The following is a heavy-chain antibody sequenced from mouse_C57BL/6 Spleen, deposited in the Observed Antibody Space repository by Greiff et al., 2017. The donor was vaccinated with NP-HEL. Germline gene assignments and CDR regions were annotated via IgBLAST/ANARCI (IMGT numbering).Heavy chain of an antibody. CDR2: ISSGSSTI. D-gene: IGHD1-1*01. Sequence: EVMLVESGGGLVKPGGSLKLSCAASGFTFSDYGMHWVRQAPEKGLEWVAYISSGSSTIYYADTVKGRFTISRDNAKNTLFLQMIRLRSEDTAMYDCERRFCYGSSFSFDYWGQGTTLTVSS. CDR3: ERRFCYGSSFSFDY. J-gene: IGHJ2*01. CDR1: GFTFSDYG. V-gene: IGHV5-17*01.